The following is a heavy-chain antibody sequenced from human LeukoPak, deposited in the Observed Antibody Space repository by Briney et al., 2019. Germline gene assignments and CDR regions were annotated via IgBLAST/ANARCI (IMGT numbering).Heavy chain of an antibody. CDR2: ISGSGRST. CDR3: AKHHYYDSNAYSWFDP. Sequence: GGSLRLSCAAPGFTLSSYDMSWVRQAPGKGLEWVSGISGSGRSTYYADSVKGRFTISRDNSKNMLYVQMNSLRAEDTAVYYCAKHHYYDSNAYSWFDPWGQGTLVTVSS. D-gene: IGHD3-22*01. CDR1: GFTLSSYD. J-gene: IGHJ5*02. V-gene: IGHV3-23*01.